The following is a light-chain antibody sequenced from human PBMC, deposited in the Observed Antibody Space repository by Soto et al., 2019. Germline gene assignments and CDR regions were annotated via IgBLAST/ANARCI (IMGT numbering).Light chain of an antibody. CDR3: ATWDSGLGVTVV. V-gene: IGLV1-51*01. J-gene: IGLJ2*01. Sequence: QSVLTQPPSVSAAPGQKVTISCSGSSSNIGKNYVSWYQHLPGTTPKLLIYNNNQRPAGIPDRFSGSKSGTTATLVITGLQTGDEAQYYCATWDSGLGVTVVFGGGTELTVL. CDR2: NNN. CDR1: SSNIGKNY.